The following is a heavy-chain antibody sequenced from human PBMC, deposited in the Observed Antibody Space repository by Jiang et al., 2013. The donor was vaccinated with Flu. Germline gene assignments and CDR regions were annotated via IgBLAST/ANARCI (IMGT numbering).Heavy chain of an antibody. CDR2: IYYSGST. D-gene: IGHD3-10*01. CDR3: ARGFTMVRGVLRHWCFDL. V-gene: IGHV4-59*08. CDR1: GGSISSYY. Sequence: LLKPSETLSLTCTVSGGSISSYYWSWIRQPPGKGLEWIGYIYYSGSTNYNPSLKSRVTISVDTSKTQFSLKLNSVTAADTAVYYCARGFTMVRGVLRHWCFDLWGRGTLVTVSS. J-gene: IGHJ2*01.